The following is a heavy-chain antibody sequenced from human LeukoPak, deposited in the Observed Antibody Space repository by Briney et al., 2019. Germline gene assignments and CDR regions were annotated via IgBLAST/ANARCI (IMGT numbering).Heavy chain of an antibody. Sequence: GGSLRLSCAASGFTFRTYAMSWVRQAPGKGLEWVSGIRSTGGSTYYADSVKGRFTISRDNSRNTLYLQMNSLRAEDTAVYYCAKEVRESAWFYFDHWGQGTLATVSS. CDR1: GFTFRTYA. J-gene: IGHJ4*02. V-gene: IGHV3-23*01. D-gene: IGHD3-10*01. CDR3: AKEVRESAWFYFDH. CDR2: IRSTGGST.